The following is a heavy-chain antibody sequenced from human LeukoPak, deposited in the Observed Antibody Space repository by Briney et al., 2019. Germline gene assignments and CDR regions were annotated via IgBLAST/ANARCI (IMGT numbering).Heavy chain of an antibody. Sequence: PSETLSLTCTASRDSITGRYWSCMRQPRGKALEGIGYVYYNGKTYYNPSLASRVIMSVDTSKNQFSLALSFVTDADTGVYCARGGASSKFLDYWGHGTLVTVSS. CDR3: ARGGASSKFLDY. CDR2: VYYNGKT. D-gene: IGHD6-13*01. CDR1: RDSITGRY. V-gene: IGHV4-59*11. J-gene: IGHJ4*01.